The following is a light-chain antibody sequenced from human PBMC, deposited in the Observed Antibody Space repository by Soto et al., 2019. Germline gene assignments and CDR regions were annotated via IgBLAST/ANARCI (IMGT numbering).Light chain of an antibody. J-gene: IGKJ1*01. CDR2: AAS. CDR3: QKYDRAQWT. CDR1: QGISNH. Sequence: DMQMTQSPPSLSASVGDTVAITCRASQGISNHLAWYQQKPGKAPKLLIYAASTLQSGVPSRFSGSGSGTVFTLTISSLQPEDVATYYCQKYDRAQWTFGRGTKVDIK. V-gene: IGKV1-27*01.